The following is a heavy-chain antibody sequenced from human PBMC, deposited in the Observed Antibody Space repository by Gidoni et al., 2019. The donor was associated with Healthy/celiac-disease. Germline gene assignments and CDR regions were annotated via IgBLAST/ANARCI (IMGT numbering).Heavy chain of an antibody. CDR1: GITFSDYY. CDR2: ISSSSSYT. CDR3: ARDSYDVLTGYYTASDY. J-gene: IGHJ4*02. D-gene: IGHD3-9*01. V-gene: IGHV3-11*06. Sequence: QVQLVESGGGLVKPGGSLRLSCAASGITFSDYYMSWIRQAPGKGLEWVSYISSSSSYTNYADSVKGRVTISRDNAKNSLYLQRNSLGAEDTAVYYCARDSYDVLTGYYTASDYWGQGTLVTVSS.